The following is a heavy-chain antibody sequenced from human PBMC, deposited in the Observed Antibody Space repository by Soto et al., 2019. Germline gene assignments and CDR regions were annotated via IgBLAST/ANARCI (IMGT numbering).Heavy chain of an antibody. D-gene: IGHD6-13*01. CDR2: INAGNGNT. CDR3: ARDLWALGSSWYLNYYGMDV. CDR1: GYTFTSYA. Sequence: ASVKGSCKASGYTFTSYAMHWVRQAPGQRLEWMGWINAGNGNTKYSQKFQGRVTITRDTSASTAYMELSSLRSEDTAVYYCARDLWALGSSWYLNYYGMDVWGQGTTVTVSS. J-gene: IGHJ6*02. V-gene: IGHV1-3*01.